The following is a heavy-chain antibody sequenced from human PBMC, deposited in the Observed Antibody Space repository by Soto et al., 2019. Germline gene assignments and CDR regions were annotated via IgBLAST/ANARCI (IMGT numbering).Heavy chain of an antibody. V-gene: IGHV3-7*01. CDR2: IKFDGSEI. J-gene: IGHJ4*02. Sequence: GGPLRLSGVAPVFTCSYYWMSWVRQAPGRGLEWVARIKFDGSEIQYADSAKGRFTISRDNAENSLYLQMRSLRDGDTAVYYCARDSGYGSASSVNHYFDYWGQGSLVTVSS. D-gene: IGHD3-10*01. CDR3: ARDSGYGSASSVNHYFDY. CDR1: VFTCSYYW.